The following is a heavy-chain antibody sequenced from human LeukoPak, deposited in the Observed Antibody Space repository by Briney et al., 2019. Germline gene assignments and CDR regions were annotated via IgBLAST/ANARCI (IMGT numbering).Heavy chain of an antibody. CDR2: ISGSGGST. V-gene: IGHV3-23*01. D-gene: IGHD3-10*01. CDR3: AQGGSEIYYFYHGMDV. J-gene: IGHJ6*02. CDR1: GITFSSCA. Sequence: GGSLRLSCAASGITFSSCAMSWVRQAPGKGLEWVSAISGSGGSTYYADSVKGRFTISRDNSKNTLYLQMNSLRTEDTAVYYCAQGGSEIYYFYHGMDVWGRGTTVTVSS.